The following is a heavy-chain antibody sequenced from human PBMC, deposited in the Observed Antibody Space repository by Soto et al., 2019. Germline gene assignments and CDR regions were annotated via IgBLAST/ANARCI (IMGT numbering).Heavy chain of an antibody. Sequence: ASVKVSCKASGYSFTNNDVSWVRQATGQGLEWMGWLNPGSGDTGYAQKFQGRVTMTRDISIATAYMELSSLRSDDTAIYYCARMETFGSLNWFDPWGQGTLVTVSS. J-gene: IGHJ5*02. CDR2: LNPGSGDT. CDR1: GYSFTNND. CDR3: ARMETFGSLNWFDP. V-gene: IGHV1-8*01. D-gene: IGHD3-16*01.